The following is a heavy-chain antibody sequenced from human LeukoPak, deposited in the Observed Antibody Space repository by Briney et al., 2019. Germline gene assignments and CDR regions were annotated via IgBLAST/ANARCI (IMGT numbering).Heavy chain of an antibody. CDR1: GGSISSYY. Sequence: SETLSLTCTVSGGSISSYYWSWIRQPPGKGLEWIGYIYYSGSTNYNPSLKSRVTISVDTSKNQFSLKLSSVTAADTAVYYCARLYYFDSSGYPGPFDIRGQGTMVTVSS. J-gene: IGHJ3*02. CDR3: ARLYYFDSSGYPGPFDI. CDR2: IYYSGST. D-gene: IGHD3-22*01. V-gene: IGHV4-59*01.